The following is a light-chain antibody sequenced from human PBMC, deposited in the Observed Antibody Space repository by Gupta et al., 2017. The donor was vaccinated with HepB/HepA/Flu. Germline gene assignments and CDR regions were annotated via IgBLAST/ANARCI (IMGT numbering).Light chain of an antibody. J-gene: IGLJ3*02. CDR3: SAWDSSLSAWV. V-gene: IGLV10-54*01. Sequence: QAGLTQPLSVYKGLRQTATLTCTGNSNNVGNQGAAWLQQHQGHPPKLLSYRNNNRPSGISERLSASRSGNTASLTITGLQPEDEADYYCSAWDSSLSAWVFGGGTKLTVL. CDR1: SNNVGNQG. CDR2: RNN.